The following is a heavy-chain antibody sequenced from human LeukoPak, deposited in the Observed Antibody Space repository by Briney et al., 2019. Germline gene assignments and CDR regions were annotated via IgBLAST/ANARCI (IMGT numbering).Heavy chain of an antibody. D-gene: IGHD4-23*01. J-gene: IGHJ4*02. CDR3: TRNTVTDHVDY. CDR2: IRSKAFGGTP. V-gene: IGHV3-49*03. CDR1: GFTFDDYA. Sequence: GRSLRLSCSASGFTFDDYAVSWFRQAPGKGLEWVGFIRSKAFGGTPEYAASVRGRFTISRDDSKSIAYLQMNSLKTEDTAVYYCTRNTVTDHVDYWSQGTLVTVSS.